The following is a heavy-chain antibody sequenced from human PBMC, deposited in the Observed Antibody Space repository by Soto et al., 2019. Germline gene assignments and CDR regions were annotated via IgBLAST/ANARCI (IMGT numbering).Heavy chain of an antibody. Sequence: PGGSLRLSCAASGLTFSSYAMNWVRQAPGKGLEWVSVISGSGGSTNYADSVKGRFTISRDNSKNTMYLQMNSLRAEDTAVYYCAKSGGTGVYYYYMDVWGKGTTVTVSS. D-gene: IGHD6-19*01. CDR2: ISGSGGST. CDR1: GLTFSSYA. J-gene: IGHJ6*03. CDR3: AKSGGTGVYYYYMDV. V-gene: IGHV3-23*01.